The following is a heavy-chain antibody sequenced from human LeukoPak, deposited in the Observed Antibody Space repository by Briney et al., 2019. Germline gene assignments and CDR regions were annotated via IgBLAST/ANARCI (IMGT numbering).Heavy chain of an antibody. Sequence: SAKVSCKASGGTFSSYAISWVRQAPGQGLDWMGRIIPIFGIANYAQKFQGRVTITADKSTSTAYMELSSLRSEDTAVYYCARTDTHTPDFDYWGQGTLVTVSS. CDR2: IIPIFGIA. V-gene: IGHV1-69*04. CDR3: ARTDTHTPDFDY. J-gene: IGHJ4*02. D-gene: IGHD5-18*01. CDR1: GGTFSSYA.